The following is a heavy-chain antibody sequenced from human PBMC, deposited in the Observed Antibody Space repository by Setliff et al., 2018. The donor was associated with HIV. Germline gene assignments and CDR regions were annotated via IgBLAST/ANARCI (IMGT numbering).Heavy chain of an antibody. Sequence: PGGSLRLSCAASGSTFSAYSMNWVRQAPGKGLEWVSSISSNSVYIHYADSVRGRFTISRDNARNSLNLQMNSLRAEDTAVYYCTTVHSLFVEYDWFDPWGPGTLVTVLL. CDR1: GSTFSAYS. V-gene: IGHV3-21*01. J-gene: IGHJ5*02. CDR3: TTVHSLFVEYDWFDP. D-gene: IGHD3-16*01. CDR2: ISSNSVYI.